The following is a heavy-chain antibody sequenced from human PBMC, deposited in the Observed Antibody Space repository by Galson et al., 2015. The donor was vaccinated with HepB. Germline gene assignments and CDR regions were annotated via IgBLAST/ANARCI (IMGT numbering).Heavy chain of an antibody. Sequence: SVKVSCKASGYTFTSYYMHWVRQAPGQGLEWMGIINPSGGSTSYAQKFQGRVTMTRDTSTSTVYMELSSLRSEDTAVYYCASATYYYDSSGYYSTLGFDYWGQGTLVAVSS. CDR2: INPSGGST. CDR1: GYTFTSYY. V-gene: IGHV1-46*01. D-gene: IGHD3-22*01. J-gene: IGHJ4*02. CDR3: ASATYYYDSSGYYSTLGFDY.